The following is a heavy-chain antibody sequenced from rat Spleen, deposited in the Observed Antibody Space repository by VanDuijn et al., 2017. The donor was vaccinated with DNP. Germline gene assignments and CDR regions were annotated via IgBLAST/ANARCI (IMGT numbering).Heavy chain of an antibody. J-gene: IGHJ3*01. CDR2: ISHNGGYT. CDR1: GFTFSNYY. V-gene: IGHV5-20*01. Sequence: EVQLVESGGDLVQPGRSLKLSCVASGFTFSNYYMAWVRQAPGKGLEWVASISHNGGYTYYRDSVKGRFTISRDHAKPSLYLQMDSLRSEDTATYYCTTDNSGLNWFAFWGQGTLVTVSS. CDR3: TTDNSGLNWFAF. D-gene: IGHD4-3*01.